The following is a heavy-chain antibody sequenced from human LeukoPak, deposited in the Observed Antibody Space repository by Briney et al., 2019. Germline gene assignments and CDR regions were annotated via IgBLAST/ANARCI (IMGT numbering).Heavy chain of an antibody. CDR2: ISYDGSNK. Sequence: PGGSLRLSCAASGFTFSSYAMHWVRQAPGKGLEWVAVISYDGSNKYYADSVKGRFTISRDNSKNTLYLQMNSLRAEDTAVYYCARDPGGNSPRGDFDYWGQGTLVTVSS. CDR3: ARDPGGNSPRGDFDY. CDR1: GFTFSSYA. V-gene: IGHV3-30-3*01. J-gene: IGHJ4*02. D-gene: IGHD4-23*01.